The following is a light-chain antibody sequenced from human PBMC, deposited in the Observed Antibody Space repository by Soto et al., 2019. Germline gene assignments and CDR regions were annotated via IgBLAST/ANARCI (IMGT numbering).Light chain of an antibody. CDR1: QDISNY. V-gene: IGKV1-27*01. CDR3: QKYDSPPFT. J-gene: IGKJ3*01. CDR2: AAS. Sequence: DIQMTQSPSSLSASVGDRVTITCRASQDISNYLAWYQQKPGKVPKVLIYAASTLHSGVPSRFSGSGSGTDFTLTISSLQPEDVATFYCQKYDSPPFTVGPGTKVDIK.